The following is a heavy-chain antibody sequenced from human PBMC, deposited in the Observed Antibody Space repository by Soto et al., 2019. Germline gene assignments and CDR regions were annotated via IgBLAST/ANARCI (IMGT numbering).Heavy chain of an antibody. J-gene: IGHJ4*02. CDR1: EYTFSDYY. Sequence: ASVKVSCKASEYTFSDYYLHWVRQAPGQGLELIGWINPNSGGTHYAQKFQGRVTMTWDTSISTAYMELSRLRSDDTAVYYCARGNRITMIVVIITPPRDWGQGTRVTVSS. D-gene: IGHD3-22*01. V-gene: IGHV1-2*02. CDR3: ARGNRITMIVVIITPPRD. CDR2: INPNSGGT.